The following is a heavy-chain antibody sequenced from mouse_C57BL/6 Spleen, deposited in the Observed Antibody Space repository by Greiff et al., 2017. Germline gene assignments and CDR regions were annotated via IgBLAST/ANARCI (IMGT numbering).Heavy chain of an antibody. Sequence: QVHVKQSGAELVRPGTSVKVSCKASGYAFTNYLIEWVKQRPGQGLEWIGVINPGSGGTNYNEKFKGKATLTADKSSSTAYMQLSSLTSEDSAVYFCARGGTGGGYFDVWGTGTTVTVSS. CDR1: GYAFTNYL. J-gene: IGHJ1*03. CDR2: INPGSGGT. V-gene: IGHV1-54*01. D-gene: IGHD4-1*01. CDR3: ARGGTGGGYFDV.